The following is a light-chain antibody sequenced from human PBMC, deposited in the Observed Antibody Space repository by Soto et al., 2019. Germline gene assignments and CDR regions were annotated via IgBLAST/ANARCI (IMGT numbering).Light chain of an antibody. Sequence: EVVLTQSPATLSLSPGQRATLSCRASQGVSSYLAWYQQKPGQAPRLLIFDASNRATGIPARFSVSGSGTDFTLTISSLEPEDFAVYYCQQRYSWPLTFGQGTRLDIK. CDR3: QQRYSWPLT. V-gene: IGKV3D-11*01. CDR2: DAS. J-gene: IGKJ5*01. CDR1: QGVSSY.